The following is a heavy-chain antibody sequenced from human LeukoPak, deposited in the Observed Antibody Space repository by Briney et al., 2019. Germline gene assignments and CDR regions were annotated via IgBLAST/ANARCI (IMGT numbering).Heavy chain of an antibody. V-gene: IGHV4-39*01. J-gene: IGHJ4*02. CDR2: IYYSGST. Sequence: SETLSLTCTVSGGSVTYTNYYWGWIRQPPGKGLEWIGSIYYSGSTYYNPSLRSRVTISVGTSKNQFSLKLSSVTASDTAVYYCAVVTTTTFDYWGQGTLVTVSS. CDR1: GGSVTYTNYY. CDR3: AVVTTTTFDY. D-gene: IGHD4-23*01.